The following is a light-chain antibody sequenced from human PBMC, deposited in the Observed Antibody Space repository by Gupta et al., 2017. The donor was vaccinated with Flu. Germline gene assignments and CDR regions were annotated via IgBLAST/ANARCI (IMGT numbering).Light chain of an antibody. Sequence: DAVMTQSPLSLPVTTVEPASISCRSRQSLLLSNGYSSLDWYLQMPGQSPQLLFSLGSIRASGVPARFSASGSGTDFILKSSRVEAEDAGIYYCMGDINPPAFGGGTKVEIK. CDR1: QSLLLSNGYSS. V-gene: IGKV2-28*01. CDR3: MGDINPPA. J-gene: IGKJ4*01. CDR2: LGS.